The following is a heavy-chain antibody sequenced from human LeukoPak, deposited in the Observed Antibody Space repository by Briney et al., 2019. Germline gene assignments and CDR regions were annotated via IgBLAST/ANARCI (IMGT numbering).Heavy chain of an antibody. CDR3: ASTNSGRLDAFDI. CDR1: GGSISSYY. Sequence: SETLSLTCTVSGGSISSYYGSWIRQPPGKGLEWIGYIYYSGSTNYNPSLKSRVTISVDTSKNQFSLKLSSVTAADTAVYYCASTNSGRLDAFDIWGQGTMVTVSS. CDR2: IYYSGST. V-gene: IGHV4-59*01. J-gene: IGHJ3*02. D-gene: IGHD1-26*01.